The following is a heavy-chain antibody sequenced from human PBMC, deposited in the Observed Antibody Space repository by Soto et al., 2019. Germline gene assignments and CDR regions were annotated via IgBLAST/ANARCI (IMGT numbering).Heavy chain of an antibody. CDR3: ARYSSSPPLGWFDP. CDR1: GASLSDNY. Sequence: SETLSLTCAVYGASLSDNYCNWLRQPPGKGLEWIGEINHSGNTNYNPSLRSRVTISVDTSKNQFSLKLSSVTAADTAVYYCARYSSSPPLGWFDPWGQGTLVTVSS. J-gene: IGHJ5*02. D-gene: IGHD6-13*01. CDR2: INHSGNT. V-gene: IGHV4-34*01.